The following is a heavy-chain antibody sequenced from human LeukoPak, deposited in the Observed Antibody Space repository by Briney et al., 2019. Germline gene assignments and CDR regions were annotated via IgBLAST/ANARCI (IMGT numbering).Heavy chain of an antibody. Sequence: GGSLRLSCAASGFTFSTYAVNWVRQAPGRGLEWVSTISGSGGSTYYADSVKGRFTISRDNSKNTLYLQMSSLRAEDTAVYYCAKDRGRYYDSSGYYWGYYFDSWGQGILVTVST. V-gene: IGHV3-23*01. CDR2: ISGSGGST. D-gene: IGHD3-22*01. CDR1: GFTFSTYA. CDR3: AKDRGRYYDSSGYYWGYYFDS. J-gene: IGHJ4*02.